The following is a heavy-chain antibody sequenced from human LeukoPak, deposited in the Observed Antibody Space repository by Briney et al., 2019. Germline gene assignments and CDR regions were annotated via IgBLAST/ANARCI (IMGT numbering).Heavy chain of an antibody. Sequence: GASVTVSCMATGYTFPSYAMHWVRQAPGQRLDGMGWINAGNGNKKYSRKFQGRVTITRDTSASIAYKELSSRRSEGTVLYCCARTILYGSGSYYFDYWGQGTLVTVSS. CDR2: INAGNGNK. J-gene: IGHJ4*02. CDR1: GYTFPSYA. V-gene: IGHV1-3*01. D-gene: IGHD3-10*01. CDR3: ARTILYGSGSYYFDY.